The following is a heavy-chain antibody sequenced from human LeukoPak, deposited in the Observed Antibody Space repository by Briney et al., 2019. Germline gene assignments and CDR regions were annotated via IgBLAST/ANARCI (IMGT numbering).Heavy chain of an antibody. CDR1: GYTFTDYY. J-gene: IGHJ4*02. D-gene: IGHD6-19*01. CDR3: ARAATVAGRHEFDY. Sequence: ASVKVSCKASGYTFTDYYMHWVRQAPGQGLEWMGWINPNSGGTNYAQKFQGRVTMTRDTSISTAYMELSRLRSDDTAVYYCARAATVAGRHEFDYWGQGTLVTVSS. CDR2: INPNSGGT. V-gene: IGHV1-2*02.